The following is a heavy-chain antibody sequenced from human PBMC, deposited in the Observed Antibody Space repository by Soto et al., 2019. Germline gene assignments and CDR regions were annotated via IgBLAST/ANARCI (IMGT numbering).Heavy chain of an antibody. V-gene: IGHV1-18*01. CDR2: SSAHNGNT. CDR1: GYGFTTYG. D-gene: IGHD3-10*01. CDR3: ARGRYGGY. Sequence: QVHLVQSGAEVKKPGASVKVSCKGSGYGFTTYGITWVRQAPGQGLEWMAWSSAHNGNTNYAQKLQGRVTVTRDTSTSTAYMEVRRLRSDDTAVYYCARGRYGGYWGEGALVTVSS. J-gene: IGHJ4*02.